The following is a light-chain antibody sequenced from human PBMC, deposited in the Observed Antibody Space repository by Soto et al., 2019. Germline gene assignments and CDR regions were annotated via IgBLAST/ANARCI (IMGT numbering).Light chain of an antibody. V-gene: IGKV3-15*01. CDR3: QQYNNWPWT. Sequence: EIVMTQSPATLSVSPGERATLSCRASQSVSSNLAWYQQKPGQAPRLLLYGASTRAAGIPARFSGSASGTEFTLTINSLQSEDFAVYYCQQYNNWPWTFGQGTKVDIK. J-gene: IGKJ1*01. CDR2: GAS. CDR1: QSVSSN.